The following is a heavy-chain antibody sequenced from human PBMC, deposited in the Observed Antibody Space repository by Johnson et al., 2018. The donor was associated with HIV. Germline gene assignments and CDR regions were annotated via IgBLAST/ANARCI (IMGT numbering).Heavy chain of an antibody. CDR1: RFSFSNYD. V-gene: IGHV3-30*18. Sequence: QVQLVESGGDVVQPGRSLRLLCAASRFSFSNYDMHWVRQAPGKGLEWVALISYDGSKKYYADSVKGRFTISRDNPKNSLYLQMNSLRAEDTAVYYCAKDNSYGDLRYAFDIWGQGTMVTVSS. CDR3: AKDNSYGDLRYAFDI. CDR2: ISYDGSKK. J-gene: IGHJ3*02. D-gene: IGHD4-17*01.